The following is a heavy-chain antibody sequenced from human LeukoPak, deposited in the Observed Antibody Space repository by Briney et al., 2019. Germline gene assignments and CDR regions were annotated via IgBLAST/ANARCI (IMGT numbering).Heavy chain of an antibody. CDR1: GDSVSSNSAA. Sequence: SQTLSLTCAISGDSVSSNSAARTWIRQSPSRGLEWLGRTYYRSKWYNDYAVSVKSRITINPDTSKNQFSLQLNSVTPEDTAVYYCARERISYSSSHDAFDIWGQGTMVTVSS. CDR3: ARERISYSSSHDAFDI. CDR2: TYYRSKWYN. V-gene: IGHV6-1*01. D-gene: IGHD6-13*01. J-gene: IGHJ3*02.